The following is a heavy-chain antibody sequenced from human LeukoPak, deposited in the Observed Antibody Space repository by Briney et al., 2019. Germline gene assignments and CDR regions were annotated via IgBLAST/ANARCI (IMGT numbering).Heavy chain of an antibody. V-gene: IGHV7-4-1*02. CDR2: INTNTGNP. CDR3: AREKQQLVTYYYYMDV. J-gene: IGHJ6*03. D-gene: IGHD6-13*01. Sequence: GASVKVSCKASGYTFTSYAMNWVRQAPGQGREWVGWINTNTGNPTYAQGFTGRFVFSLDTSVSTAYLQISSLKAEDTAVYYCAREKQQLVTYYYYMDVWGKGTTVTVSS. CDR1: GYTFTSYA.